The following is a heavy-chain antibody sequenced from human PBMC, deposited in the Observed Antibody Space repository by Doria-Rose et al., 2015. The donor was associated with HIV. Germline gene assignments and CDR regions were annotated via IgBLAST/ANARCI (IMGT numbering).Heavy chain of an antibody. V-gene: IGHV1-46*01. CDR2: MYPSGATA. D-gene: IGHD6-19*01. Sequence: GAEVKRPGASVTVSCKASGYTFTSNYIHWVRQAPGQGLEWVEIMYPSGATASYAQRFQGRVTMTSDTSTSTVYMELTSLTSDDTAVYYCARDWDSSGWPFWGQGTMVTVSS. CDR1: GYTFTSNY. CDR3: ARDWDSSGWPF. J-gene: IGHJ3*01.